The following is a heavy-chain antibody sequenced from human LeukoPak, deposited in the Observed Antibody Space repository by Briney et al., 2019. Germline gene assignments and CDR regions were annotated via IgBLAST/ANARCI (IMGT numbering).Heavy chain of an antibody. CDR2: ISPYNGNT. CDR3: ARDRTVVVASIDY. Sequence: GASVKVSCKASGYTFTTYGISWVRQAPGQGLEWMGWISPYNGNTNYAQKLQGRVTMTTDTPTSTAYMELRSRRSEDTAVYYCARDRTVVVASIDYWGQGTLVTVSS. D-gene: IGHD2-15*01. CDR1: GYTFTTYG. J-gene: IGHJ4*02. V-gene: IGHV1-18*01.